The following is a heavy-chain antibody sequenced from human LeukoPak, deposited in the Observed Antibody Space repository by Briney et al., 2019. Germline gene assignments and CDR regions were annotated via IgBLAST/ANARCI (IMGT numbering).Heavy chain of an antibody. Sequence: ASVKVSCEASGYTFTSYGISWVRQAPGQGLEWMGWISAYNGNTNYAQKLQGRVTMTTDTSTSTAYMELRSLRSDDTAVYYCARVGIGREQGSQYYYGMDVWGQGTTVTVSS. CDR2: ISAYNGNT. D-gene: IGHD1-26*01. V-gene: IGHV1-18*01. J-gene: IGHJ6*02. CDR3: ARVGIGREQGSQYYYGMDV. CDR1: GYTFTSYG.